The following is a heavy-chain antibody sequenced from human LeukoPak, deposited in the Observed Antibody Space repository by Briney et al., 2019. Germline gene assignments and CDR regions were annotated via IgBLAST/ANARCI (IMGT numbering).Heavy chain of an antibody. D-gene: IGHD3-9*01. CDR1: GFTFSSYS. J-gene: IGHJ4*02. V-gene: IGHV3-21*01. CDR3: ARGVQDFDWLFDY. Sequence: PGGSLRLSCAASGFTFSSYSMNWVRQAPGKGLEWVSSISSSSSYIYYADSVKGRFTISRDNAKNSLYLQMNSLRAEDTAVYYCARGVQDFDWLFDYWGQGTLVTVSS. CDR2: ISSSSSYI.